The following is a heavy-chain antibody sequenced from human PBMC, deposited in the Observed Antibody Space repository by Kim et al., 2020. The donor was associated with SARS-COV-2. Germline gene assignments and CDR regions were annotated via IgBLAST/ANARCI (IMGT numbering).Heavy chain of an antibody. CDR2: IRSKANSYAT. D-gene: IGHD1-1*01. Sequence: GGSLRLSCAASGFTFSGSAMHWVRQASGKGLEWVGRIRSKANSYATAYAASVKGRFTISRDDSKNTAYLQMNSLKTEDTAVYYCTTGTVSGNFQHWGQGTLVTVSS. CDR1: GFTFSGSA. J-gene: IGHJ1*01. CDR3: TTGTVSGNFQH. V-gene: IGHV3-73*01.